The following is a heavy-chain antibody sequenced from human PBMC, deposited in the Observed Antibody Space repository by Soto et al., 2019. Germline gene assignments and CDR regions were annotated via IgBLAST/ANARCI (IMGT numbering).Heavy chain of an antibody. CDR2: ISSSSSYI. D-gene: IGHD3-22*01. J-gene: IGHJ6*02. Sequence: RLSCAASGFTFSTYSINWVRQAPGKGLEWVSSISSSSSYIYYADSVKGRFTISRDNAKNSLYLQMNSLRAEDTAVYYCGRYAGSGYHCPYYYYGLAVRGQANTVTVSS. V-gene: IGHV3-21*01. CDR3: GRYAGSGYHCPYYYYGLAV. CDR1: GFTFSTYS.